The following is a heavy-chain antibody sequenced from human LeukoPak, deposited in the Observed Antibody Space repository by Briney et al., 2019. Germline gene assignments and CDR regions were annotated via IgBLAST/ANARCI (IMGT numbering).Heavy chain of an antibody. CDR3: ARGTYYYYYYMDV. Sequence: SETLSLTCDVYGGSFSDYHWTWIRQPPGKGLEWIGEIDHSGSTNYNPSLKSRVSISADTSKNQFSLKLSSVTAADTAVYYCARGTYYYYYYMDVWGKGTTVTISS. J-gene: IGHJ6*03. V-gene: IGHV4-34*01. CDR1: GGSFSDYH. CDR2: IDHSGST.